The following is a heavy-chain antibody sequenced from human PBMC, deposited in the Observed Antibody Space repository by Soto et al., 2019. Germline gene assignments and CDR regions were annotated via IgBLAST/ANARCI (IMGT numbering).Heavy chain of an antibody. V-gene: IGHV3-21*01. D-gene: IGHD2-15*01. CDR1: GFTFSSYS. CDR3: ARDRRCSGGSCFDY. CDR2: ISSSSSYI. J-gene: IGHJ4*02. Sequence: EVQLVESGGGLVKPGGSLRLSRAASGFTFSSYSMNWVRQAPGKGLEWVSSISSSSSYIYYADSVKGRFTISSDNAKNSLYLQMNSLIAEDTAVYYCARDRRCSGGSCFDYWGQGTLVTVSS.